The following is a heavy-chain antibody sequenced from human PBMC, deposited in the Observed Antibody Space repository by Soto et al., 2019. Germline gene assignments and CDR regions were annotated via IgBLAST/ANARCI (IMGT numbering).Heavy chain of an antibody. J-gene: IGHJ4*02. CDR1: GGTFSSYA. CDR3: ARWPDYYDSSGYVDY. CDR2: IIPIFGTA. V-gene: IGHV1-69*05. D-gene: IGHD3-22*01. Sequence: VASVKVSCKASGGTFSSYAISWVRQAPGQGLEWMGGIIPIFGTANYAQKLQGRVTMTTDTSTSTAYMELRSLRSDDTAVYYCARWPDYYDSSGYVDYWGQGTLVTVSS.